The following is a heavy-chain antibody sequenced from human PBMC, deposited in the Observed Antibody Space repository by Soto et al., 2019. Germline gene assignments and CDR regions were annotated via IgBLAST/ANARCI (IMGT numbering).Heavy chain of an antibody. V-gene: IGHV3-53*04. D-gene: IGHD6-19*01. CDR1: GFTVSSNY. Sequence: EVQLVESGGGLVQPGGSLRLSCAASGFTVSSNYMSWVRQAPGKGLEWVSVIYSGGSTYYADSVKGRFTISRHNSKNTLYLQMNSLRAEDTAVYYCARGALREVQWLVQGYDYWGQGTLVTVSS. J-gene: IGHJ4*02. CDR2: IYSGGST. CDR3: ARGALREVQWLVQGYDY.